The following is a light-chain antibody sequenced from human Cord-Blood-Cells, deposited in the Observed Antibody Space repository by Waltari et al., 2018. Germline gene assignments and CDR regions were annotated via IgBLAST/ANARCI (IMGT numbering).Light chain of an antibody. J-gene: IGKJ1*01. CDR3: LQDYNYPWT. CDR1: QGIRND. CDR2: AAY. Sequence: AIQMTQSPSSLSASVGDRVTITCRASQGIRNDLGWYQQKPGKAPKLLIYAAYSLQSGVPSRFSGSGSGTDITLTISSLEPEDFATYCCLQDYNYPWTFGEGTKVEIK. V-gene: IGKV1-6*01.